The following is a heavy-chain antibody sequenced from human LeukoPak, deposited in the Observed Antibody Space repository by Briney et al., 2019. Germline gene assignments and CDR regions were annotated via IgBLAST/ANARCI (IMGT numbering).Heavy chain of an antibody. D-gene: IGHD3-3*01. CDR2: INPSGGST. CDR3: ARDLRFVEWLGPRYYYYGMDV. Sequence: ASVKVSCKASGYTFTSYYMHWVRQAPGQGLEWTGIINPSGGSTSYAQKFQGRVTMTRDTSTSTVYMELSSLRSEDTAVYYCARDLRFVEWLGPRYYYYGMDVWGQGTTVTVSS. CDR1: GYTFTSYY. V-gene: IGHV1-46*01. J-gene: IGHJ6*02.